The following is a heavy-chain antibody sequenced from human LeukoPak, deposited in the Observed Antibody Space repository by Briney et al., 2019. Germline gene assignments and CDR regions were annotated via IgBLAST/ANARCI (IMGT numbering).Heavy chain of an antibody. CDR3: ARNPGVGSSWYRLHY. D-gene: IGHD6-13*01. J-gene: IGHJ4*02. Sequence: GGSLRLSCAASGITFINHAMDWVRQAPGKRLEWVAVISYDGSDTYYADSVKGRFTISRDNSKSTLYLQMNSLRVDDTAVYYCARNPGVGSSWYRLHYWGQGTLVTVSS. CDR1: GITFINHA. V-gene: IGHV3-30-3*01. CDR2: ISYDGSDT.